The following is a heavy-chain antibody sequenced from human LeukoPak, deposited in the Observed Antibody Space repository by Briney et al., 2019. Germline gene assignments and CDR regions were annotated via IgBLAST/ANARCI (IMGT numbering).Heavy chain of an antibody. D-gene: IGHD3-22*01. CDR2: IIPIFGTA. V-gene: IGHV1-69*05. CDR3: ARTRFPCSGYYSGYFDY. J-gene: IGHJ4*02. CDR1: GGTFSSYA. Sequence: SVKVSCKASGGTFSSYAISWVRQAPGQGLEWMGRIIPIFGTANYAQKFQGRVTITTDESTSTAYMELSSLRSEDTAVYYCARTRFPCSGYYSGYFDYWGQGTLVTVSS.